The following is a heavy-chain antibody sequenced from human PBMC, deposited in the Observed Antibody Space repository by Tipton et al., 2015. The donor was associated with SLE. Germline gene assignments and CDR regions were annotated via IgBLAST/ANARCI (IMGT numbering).Heavy chain of an antibody. D-gene: IGHD5-12*01. CDR3: ASSGTRWKYAY. J-gene: IGHJ4*02. V-gene: IGHV4-38-2*01. Sequence: PSLTCAVSGYSISSGYYWGWIRQPPGKGLEWIGSIYHSGSAYYNPSLKSRVTISGDTSKSQFALKLSSVTAADTAVYYCASSGTRWKYAYWGQGTLVTVSS. CDR2: IYHSGSA. CDR1: GYSISSGYY.